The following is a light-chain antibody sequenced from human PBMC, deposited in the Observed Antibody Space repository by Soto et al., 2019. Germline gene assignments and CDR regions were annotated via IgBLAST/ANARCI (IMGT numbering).Light chain of an antibody. CDR3: AAWYARLGGPV. V-gene: IGLV1-47*01. CDR2: RSN. CDR1: SSNIGSDY. J-gene: IGLJ3*02. Sequence: QSVLTQPHSASETPGQGVTISCSGSSSNIGSDYVFWYHQLQGTAPKLLIYRSNQRPSGVPDRFSGAKSGTSASLAISGLRSEDEADYYCAAWYARLGGPVFGGGTKVTVL.